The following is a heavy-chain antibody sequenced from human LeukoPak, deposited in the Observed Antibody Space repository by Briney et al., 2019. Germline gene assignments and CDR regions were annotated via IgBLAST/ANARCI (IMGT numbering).Heavy chain of an antibody. CDR3: ARHNPQAPYGDYGS. D-gene: IGHD4-17*01. CDR2: IHTSGDS. CDR1: GGSISSSY. Sequence: SETLSLTCTVSGGSISSSYWSWIRQPPGKGLEWVGYIHTSGDSNYNPSLKSRVTISVDTSKNQLSLKPSSVTAADTAVYYCARHNPQAPYGDYGSWGQGILVTVSS. J-gene: IGHJ4*02. V-gene: IGHV4-4*09.